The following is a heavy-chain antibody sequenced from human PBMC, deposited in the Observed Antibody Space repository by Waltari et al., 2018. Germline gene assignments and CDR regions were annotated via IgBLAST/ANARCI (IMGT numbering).Heavy chain of an antibody. J-gene: IGHJ5*02. D-gene: IGHD4-17*01. CDR2: IRSKAYGGTT. V-gene: IGHV3-49*03. CDR1: GFTFGDYA. CDR3: TRDRYRDYGDYTAWFDP. Sequence: EVQLVESGGGLVQPGRSLRLSCTASGFTFGDYAMSWFRQAPGKGREWVGFIRSKAYGGTTEYAASVKGRFTISRDDSKSIAYLQMNSLKTEDTAVYYCTRDRYRDYGDYTAWFDPWGQGTLVTVSS.